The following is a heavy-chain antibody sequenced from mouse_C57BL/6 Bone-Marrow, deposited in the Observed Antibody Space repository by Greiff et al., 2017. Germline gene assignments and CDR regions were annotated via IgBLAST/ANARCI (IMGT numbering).Heavy chain of an antibody. V-gene: IGHV1-61*01. CDR1: GYTFTSYW. CDR2: IYPSDSET. J-gene: IGHJ2*01. D-gene: IGHD1-1*01. Sequence: VQLQQPGAELVRPGSSVKLSCKASGYTFTSYWMDWVKQRPGQGLEWIGKIYPSDSETHYNQKFKDKATLTVDKSSSTAYMQLSSLTSEDSAVYYCARSGYYGSRRFDYWGQGTTLTVSS. CDR3: ARSGYYGSRRFDY.